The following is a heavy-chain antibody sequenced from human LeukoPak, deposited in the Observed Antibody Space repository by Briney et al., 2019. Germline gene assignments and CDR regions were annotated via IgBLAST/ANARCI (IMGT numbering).Heavy chain of an antibody. Sequence: PGGSLRLSCAASGFTFIRYAIHWVRQAPGKGLEWVAIVSFDGRSKYYADSVQGRVIVSRDNSKTTVFLQMNSLRTDDTAVYFCARQSGEAMKVAIFAGDYLAYWGQGTLVTVSS. CDR3: ARQSGEAMKVAIFAGDYLAY. CDR1: GFTFIRYA. D-gene: IGHD3-22*01. V-gene: IGHV3-30*04. J-gene: IGHJ4*01. CDR2: VSFDGRSK.